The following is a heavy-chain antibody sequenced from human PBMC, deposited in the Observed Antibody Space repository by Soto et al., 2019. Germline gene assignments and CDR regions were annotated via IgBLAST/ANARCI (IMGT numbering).Heavy chain of an antibody. D-gene: IGHD2-15*01. J-gene: IGHJ5*02. CDR3: AKGKIRYCSGGSCYSNWFDP. CDR1: GFTFSSYG. CDR2: ISYDGSNK. Sequence: GGSLRLSCAASGFTFSSYGMHWVRQAPGKGLEWVAVISYDGSNKYYADSVKGRFTISRDNSKNTLYLQMNSLRAEDTAVYYCAKGKIRYCSGGSCYSNWFDPWGQGTLVTVSS. V-gene: IGHV3-30*18.